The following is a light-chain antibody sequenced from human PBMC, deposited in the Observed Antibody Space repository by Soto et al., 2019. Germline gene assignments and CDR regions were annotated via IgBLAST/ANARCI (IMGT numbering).Light chain of an antibody. Sequence: IVMMQSPATLSVSPGERATLSFRASQIIANNLAWYQQKPGQAPRLLIYGASTRAPGIPARFSGSGSGTEFTLTISSLPSEDFAVYYCQQYSSLPRTFGQGTKVDI. CDR2: GAS. CDR3: QQYSSLPRT. CDR1: QIIANN. J-gene: IGKJ1*01. V-gene: IGKV3D-15*02.